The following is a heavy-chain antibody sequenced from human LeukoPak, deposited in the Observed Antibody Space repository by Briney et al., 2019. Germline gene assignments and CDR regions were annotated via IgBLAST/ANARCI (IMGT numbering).Heavy chain of an antibody. V-gene: IGHV3-30*04. J-gene: IGHJ4*02. CDR1: GFTFRSYA. CDR2: ISSDGRKT. CDR3: ARSRGASGYYWVDY. Sequence: PGGSLRLSCAASGFTFRSYAIHWVRQAPGKGLGWVALISSDGRKTYYADSVRGRFTLSRDNSKNTLFLQMNSLRDEDTAVYYCARSRGASGYYWVDYWRQGTLVTVSS. D-gene: IGHD3-22*01.